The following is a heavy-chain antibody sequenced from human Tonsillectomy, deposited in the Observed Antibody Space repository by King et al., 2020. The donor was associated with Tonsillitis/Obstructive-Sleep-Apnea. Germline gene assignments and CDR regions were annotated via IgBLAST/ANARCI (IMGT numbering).Heavy chain of an antibody. D-gene: IGHD3-3*01. Sequence: VQLVESGAEVKRPGESLEISCKTSGYSFISYWIGWVRQKPGKGLEWVAMIYPGDSDTRYSPSFQGQVIISADKSITTAYLQWRSLKASDTAIYYCARRIPDFWSGSRDGYQYYYMDVWGKGTTVTVSS. J-gene: IGHJ6*03. CDR3: ARRIPDFWSGSRDGYQYYYMDV. CDR2: IYPGDSDT. V-gene: IGHV5-51*01. CDR1: GYSFISYW.